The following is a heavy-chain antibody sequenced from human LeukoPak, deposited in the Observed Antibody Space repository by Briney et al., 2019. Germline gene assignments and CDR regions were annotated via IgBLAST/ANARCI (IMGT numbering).Heavy chain of an antibody. J-gene: IGHJ4*02. CDR1: GGSFSGYY. Sequence: SETLSLTCAVYGGSFSGYYWSWIRKPPGKGLEWIGEINHSGSTNYNPSLKSRVTISVDTSKNQFSLKLSSVTAADTAVYYCASQQWLVQLFDYWGQGTLVTVSS. D-gene: IGHD6-19*01. CDR3: ASQQWLVQLFDY. V-gene: IGHV4-34*01. CDR2: INHSGST.